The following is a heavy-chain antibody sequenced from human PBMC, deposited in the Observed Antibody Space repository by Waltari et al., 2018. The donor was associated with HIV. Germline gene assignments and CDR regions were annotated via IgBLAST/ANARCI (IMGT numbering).Heavy chain of an antibody. J-gene: IGHJ3*02. D-gene: IGHD3-22*01. CDR1: GFTFSSYS. CDR3: ARERGYSSGYPYACDI. CDR2: ISSSSSTI. Sequence: EVQLVESGGGLVQPGGSLRLSCAASGFTFSSYSMNWVRQAPGKGLEWVSYISSSSSTIYYADSVKGRFTISRDNAKNSLYLQMNSLRAEDTAVYYCARERGYSSGYPYACDIWGQGTMVTVSS. V-gene: IGHV3-48*04.